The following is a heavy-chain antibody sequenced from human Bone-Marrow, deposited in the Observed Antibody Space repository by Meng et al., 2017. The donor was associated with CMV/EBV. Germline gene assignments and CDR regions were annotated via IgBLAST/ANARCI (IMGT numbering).Heavy chain of an antibody. V-gene: IGHV3-30*02. Sequence: GESLKISCAASGFTFNRYGMHWVRQAPGKGLEWVAFIRYDGSNKDYGDSVKGRFTISRDNSKNTLYLQMNSLRTEDTAVYHCAKDLGAYTNSGWFDPWGQGTLVTVSS. CDR2: IRYDGSNK. CDR1: GFTFNRYG. CDR3: AKDLGAYTNSGWFDP. J-gene: IGHJ5*02. D-gene: IGHD4-11*01.